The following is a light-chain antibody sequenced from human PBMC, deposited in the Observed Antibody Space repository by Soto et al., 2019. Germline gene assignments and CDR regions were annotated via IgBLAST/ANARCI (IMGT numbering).Light chain of an antibody. V-gene: IGLV2-8*01. Sequence: SLLSQLPSASGSPGQSVTTSCTGTRIDVGFYDFVSWYQHHPGKAPRLIIYEVVQRPSGVPDRFSGSKSGNTASLTVSGLQAADEADYFCKSYAGSNTYVFGSGTKVTVL. CDR1: RIDVGFYDF. J-gene: IGLJ1*01. CDR2: EVV. CDR3: KSYAGSNTYV.